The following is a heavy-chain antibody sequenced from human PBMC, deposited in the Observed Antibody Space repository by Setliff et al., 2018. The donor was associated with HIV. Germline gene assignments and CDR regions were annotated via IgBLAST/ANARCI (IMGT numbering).Heavy chain of an antibody. CDR1: GYTFTSYG. CDR3: ARDELGYDFWSGYYYYYYMDV. V-gene: IGHV1-18*01. D-gene: IGHD3-3*01. Sequence: EASVKVSCKASGYTFTSYGISWVRQAPGQGLEWMGWISAYNGNTNYAQKLQGRVTITTDTSTSTAYMELRSLRSDDTAVYYCARDELGYDFWSGYYYYYYMDVWGKGTTVTVAS. CDR2: ISAYNGNT. J-gene: IGHJ6*03.